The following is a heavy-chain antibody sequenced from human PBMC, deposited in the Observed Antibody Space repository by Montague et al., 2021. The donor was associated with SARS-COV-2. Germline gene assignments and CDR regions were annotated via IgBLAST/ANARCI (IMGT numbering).Heavy chain of an antibody. CDR1: GFSLSTSGMC. J-gene: IGHJ4*02. D-gene: IGHD4-23*01. CDR2: IDWXXXK. Sequence: PALVKPTQTLTLTCTFSGFSLSTSGMCVSWIRQPPGKALEWLTLIDWXXXKYYSTSLKTRLTISKDTSKNQVVLTMINMDPVDTATYYCARSYGTTVVTRAFDYWGQGTLVTVSS. V-gene: IGHV2-70*01. CDR3: ARSYGTTVVTRAFDY.